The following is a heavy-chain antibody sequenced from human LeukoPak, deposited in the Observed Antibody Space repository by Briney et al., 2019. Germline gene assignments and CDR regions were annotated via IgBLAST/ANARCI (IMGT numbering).Heavy chain of an antibody. D-gene: IGHD3-22*01. CDR1: GYTFTSYD. J-gene: IGHJ4*02. CDR3: ARANYYDSSGYYDY. Sequence: ASVTVSCTASGYTFTSYDINWVRQATGQGLEWMGWMNPNSGNTGYAQKFQGRVTMTRNTSISTAYMELSSLRSEDTAVYYCARANYYDSSGYYDYWGQGTLVTVSS. V-gene: IGHV1-8*01. CDR2: MNPNSGNT.